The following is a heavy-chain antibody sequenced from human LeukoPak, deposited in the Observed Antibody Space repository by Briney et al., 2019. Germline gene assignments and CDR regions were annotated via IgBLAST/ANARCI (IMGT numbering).Heavy chain of an antibody. D-gene: IGHD3-10*01. V-gene: IGHV5-51*01. Sequence: GESLKISCQGSGYSFTTYWIGWVRQMPGKGLECMGIIYPGDSDTRYSPSFQGQVTISADKSIDTAYLQWSSLKASDTAMYYCARLGTYWSNYYFEYWGQGTLVTVSS. CDR2: IYPGDSDT. CDR3: ARLGTYWSNYYFEY. CDR1: GYSFTTYW. J-gene: IGHJ4*02.